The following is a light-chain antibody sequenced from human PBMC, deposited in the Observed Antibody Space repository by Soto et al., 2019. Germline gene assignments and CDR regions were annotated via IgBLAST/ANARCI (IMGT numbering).Light chain of an antibody. CDR3: QQRSNWPLFT. CDR1: QSVSSY. J-gene: IGKJ3*01. Sequence: EIVLTQSPATLSLSPGERATLSCRASQSVSSYLAWYQQKPGQAPRLLIYDASNRATGIPARFSGSASGTDFTLTISSLEPEDFAVYYCQQRSNWPLFTFGPGTKVYIK. V-gene: IGKV3-11*01. CDR2: DAS.